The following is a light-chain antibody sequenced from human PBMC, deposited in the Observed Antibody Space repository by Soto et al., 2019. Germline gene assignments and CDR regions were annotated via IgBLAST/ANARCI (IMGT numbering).Light chain of an antibody. J-gene: IGLJ1*01. V-gene: IGLV2-14*01. Sequence: QSLLPQPASVSGSPGQSITISCTGTSSDVGGYNYVSWYQQHPGKAPKLMIYDVSNRPSGVSNRFSGSKSGNTASLTISGLQAEDEADYYCSSYTSSSTLVFGTGTKVTVL. CDR2: DVS. CDR1: SSDVGGYNY. CDR3: SSYTSSSTLV.